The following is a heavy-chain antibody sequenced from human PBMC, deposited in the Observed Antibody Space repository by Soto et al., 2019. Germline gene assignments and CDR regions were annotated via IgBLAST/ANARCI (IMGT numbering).Heavy chain of an antibody. Sequence: QVQLQESGPGLVKPSETLSLTCTVSGGSISSYYWSWIRQPPGKGLEWIGYIYYSGSTNYNPSLKSRVTISVDTSKNQFALKLSSVTAADTAVYYCARGLNYDTSFYDHWGQGTLVTVSS. CDR2: IYYSGST. CDR3: ARGLNYDTSFYDH. J-gene: IGHJ5*02. D-gene: IGHD3-22*01. V-gene: IGHV4-59*01. CDR1: GGSISSYY.